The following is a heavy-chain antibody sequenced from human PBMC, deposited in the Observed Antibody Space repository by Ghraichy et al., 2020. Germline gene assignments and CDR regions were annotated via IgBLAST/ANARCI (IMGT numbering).Heavy chain of an antibody. Sequence: GGSLRLSCTASGFTFSSYAMHWVRQAPGKGLEWVAIILYDGSNKYYADSVRGRFTISRDNSKNTLYLQMNSLRAEDTAVYYCASWGYYYDTSGQYYFDYWGQGTLVTVSS. J-gene: IGHJ4*02. D-gene: IGHD3-22*01. CDR1: GFTFSSYA. CDR3: ASWGYYYDTSGQYYFDY. CDR2: ILYDGSNK. V-gene: IGHV3-30-3*01.